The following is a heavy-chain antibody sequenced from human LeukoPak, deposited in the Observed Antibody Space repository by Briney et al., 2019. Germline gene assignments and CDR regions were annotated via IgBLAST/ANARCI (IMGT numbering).Heavy chain of an antibody. J-gene: IGHJ4*02. V-gene: IGHV3-30*12. D-gene: IGHD1-26*01. CDR2: ISYDGANT. Sequence: PGGSLRLSCAASGFTFSSYGMHWVRQAPGKGLEWVAVISYDGANTYYADSVEGRFTISRDNSKNTLYLQMNSLRAEDTAVYYCARVRLELLLTYFDYWGQGTLVTVSS. CDR1: GFTFSSYG. CDR3: ARVRLELLLTYFDY.